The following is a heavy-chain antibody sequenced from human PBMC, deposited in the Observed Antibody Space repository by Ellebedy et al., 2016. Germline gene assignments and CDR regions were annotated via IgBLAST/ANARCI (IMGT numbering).Heavy chain of an antibody. D-gene: IGHD5-18*01. CDR1: GFPFSKFF. V-gene: IGHV3-23*01. J-gene: IGHJ4*02. Sequence: GESLKISCVASGFPFSKFFMSWVRQAPGEGLEWVSTISGGGDTIFSADSVKGRFTISRDNSKNTLFLQMNSLRAEDTAVYYCARGYDTTMGMYFDYWGQGTLVTVSS. CDR3: ARGYDTTMGMYFDY. CDR2: ISGGGDTI.